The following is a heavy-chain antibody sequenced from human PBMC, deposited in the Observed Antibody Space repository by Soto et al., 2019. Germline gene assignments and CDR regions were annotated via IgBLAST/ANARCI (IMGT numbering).Heavy chain of an antibody. J-gene: IGHJ6*02. CDR1: GYTFTSYG. CDR2: ISAYNGNT. Sequence: QVQLVQSGAAVKKPGASVKVSCKASGYTFTSYGFSWVRQAPGQGLEWMGWISAYNGNTNYAQKLQGRVTMTTDTSTSTAYMELRSLSSDDTAVYYCASYHLNSYYGMDVWGQGTTVTVSS. CDR3: ASYHLNSYYGMDV. V-gene: IGHV1-18*01.